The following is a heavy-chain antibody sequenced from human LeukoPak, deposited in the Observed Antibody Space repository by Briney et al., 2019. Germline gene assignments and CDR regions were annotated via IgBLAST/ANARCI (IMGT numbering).Heavy chain of an antibody. CDR2: INSDGRTT. J-gene: IGHJ4*02. V-gene: IGHV3-74*01. CDR1: EFTFSIYW. D-gene: IGHD3-22*01. CDR3: AREGYYDSSGYSIRFSY. Sequence: GGSLRLSSVASEFTFSIYWMHWVRQAPGKGLVWVSRINSDGRTTIYADSVKGRFTISRDNAKNTLYLQMNSLRAEDTAVYYCAREGYYDSSGYSIRFSYWGQGTLVTVSS.